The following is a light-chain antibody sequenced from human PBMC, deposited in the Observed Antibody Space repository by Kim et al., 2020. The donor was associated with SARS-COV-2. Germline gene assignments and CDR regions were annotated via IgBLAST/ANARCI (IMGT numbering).Light chain of an antibody. CDR3: ASHGGYDYV. Sequence: GQSVAISCSGTRGDLGSYKYVSWYQQHPGKSPKLIIYEVTKRPSGVPDRFSGPMSGNTASLTVSGLQAEDEADYYCASHGGYDYVFGTGTRVTVL. CDR2: EVT. V-gene: IGLV2-8*01. J-gene: IGLJ1*01. CDR1: RGDLGSYKY.